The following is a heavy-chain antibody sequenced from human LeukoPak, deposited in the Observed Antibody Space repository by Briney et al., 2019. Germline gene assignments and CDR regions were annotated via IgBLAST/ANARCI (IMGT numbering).Heavy chain of an antibody. V-gene: IGHV4-34*01. D-gene: IGHD2-8*01. CDR3: ARGGVLMVYAIGAFDI. J-gene: IGHJ3*02. Sequence: SETLSLTCAVYGGSFSGYYWSWIRQPPGKGLEWIGEINHSGSTYYNPSLKSRVTISVDTSKNQFSLKLSSVTAADTAVYYCARGGVLMVYAIGAFDIWGQGTMVTVSS. CDR2: INHSGST. CDR1: GGSFSGYY.